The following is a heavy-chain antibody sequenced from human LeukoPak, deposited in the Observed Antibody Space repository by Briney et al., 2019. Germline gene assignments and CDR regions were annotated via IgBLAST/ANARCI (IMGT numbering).Heavy chain of an antibody. CDR1: GGTFSSYA. J-gene: IGHJ3*02. CDR2: IIPIFGTA. CDR3: ARSPVQLEKDAFDI. V-gene: IGHV1-69*05. D-gene: IGHD1-1*01. Sequence: SVKVSCKASGGTFSSYAISWVRQAPGQGLEWMGGIIPIFGTANYAQKFQGRVTITTDESTSTAYIELSSLRSEDTAVYYCARSPVQLEKDAFDIWGQGTMVTVSS.